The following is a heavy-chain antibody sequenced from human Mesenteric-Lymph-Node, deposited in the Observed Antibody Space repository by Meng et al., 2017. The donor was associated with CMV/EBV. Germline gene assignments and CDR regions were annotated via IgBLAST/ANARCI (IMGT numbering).Heavy chain of an antibody. D-gene: IGHD3-3*01. Sequence: GESLKISCAASGFPFSTYGMHWVRQAPGKGMEWVAFIRYDGRNKYYVDSVKGRFTISRDNSKNTLYLQMHSLRAEDTAVYYCAKNLAPTYYDFWSGHPTDAFDIWGQGTMVTVSS. J-gene: IGHJ3*02. CDR1: GFPFSTYG. CDR2: IRYDGRNK. CDR3: AKNLAPTYYDFWSGHPTDAFDI. V-gene: IGHV3-30*02.